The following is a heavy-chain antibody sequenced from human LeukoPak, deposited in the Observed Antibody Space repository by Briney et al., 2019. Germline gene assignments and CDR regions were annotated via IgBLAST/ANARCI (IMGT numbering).Heavy chain of an antibody. Sequence: GGSLRLSCAASGFTFSSYGMHWVRQGPGKGQEWVAFIRYDGSNKYYADSVKGRFTISRDNSKNTLYLQMNSLRAEDTAVYYCAKDLVQVRGVLDVWGKGTTVTISS. CDR2: IRYDGSNK. V-gene: IGHV3-30*02. CDR3: AKDLVQVRGVLDV. CDR1: GFTFSSYG. D-gene: IGHD1-1*01. J-gene: IGHJ6*04.